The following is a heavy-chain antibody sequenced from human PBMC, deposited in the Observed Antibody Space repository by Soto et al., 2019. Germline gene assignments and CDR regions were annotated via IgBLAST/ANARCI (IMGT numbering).Heavy chain of an antibody. V-gene: IGHV3-9*01. CDR2: ISWNSGSI. J-gene: IGHJ6*02. Sequence: GGSLRLSCAASGFTFDDYAMHWVRQAPGKGLKWVSGISWNSGSIGYADSVKGRFTISRDNAKNSLYLQMNSLRAEDTALYYCAKDSQLAGRYYYGMDVWGQGTTVTVSS. CDR1: GFTFDDYA. CDR3: AKDSQLAGRYYYGMDV. D-gene: IGHD2-15*01.